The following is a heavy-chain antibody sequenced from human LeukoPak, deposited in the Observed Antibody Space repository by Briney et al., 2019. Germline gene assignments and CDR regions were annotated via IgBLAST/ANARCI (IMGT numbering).Heavy chain of an antibody. D-gene: IGHD4/OR15-4a*01. V-gene: IGHV3-21*01. Sequence: GGPLRLSCAASGFTLSSYSMNWVRQAPGKGLEWVSSIGASSSSIYYADSMKGRFTISRDNARNSLYLQMNSLRAEDTAVYYCARIPNSANFPNWFDPWGQGTLVTVSS. CDR2: IGASSSSI. J-gene: IGHJ5*02. CDR3: ARIPNSANFPNWFDP. CDR1: GFTLSSYS.